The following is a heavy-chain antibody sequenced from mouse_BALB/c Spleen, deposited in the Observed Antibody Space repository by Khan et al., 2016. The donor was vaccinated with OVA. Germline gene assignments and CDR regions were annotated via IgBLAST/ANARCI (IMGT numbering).Heavy chain of an antibody. CDR2: ISSGSSTI. CDR1: GFTFSSFG. J-gene: IGHJ1*01. V-gene: IGHV5-17*02. Sequence: DVHLVESGGGLVQPGGSRKLSCAASGFTFSSFGMHWVRQVPKKGLEWVAYISSGSSTIYYVDNVKGRFTISRDNPKNTLVLQMTSLRSEDTAMYDCVRSGGNFHWYFDVWGAGTSVTVSS. CDR3: VRSGGNFHWYFDV. D-gene: IGHD2-1*01.